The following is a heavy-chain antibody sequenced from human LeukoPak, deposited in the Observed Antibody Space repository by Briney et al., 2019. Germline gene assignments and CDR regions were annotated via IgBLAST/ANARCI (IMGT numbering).Heavy chain of an antibody. CDR3: ARAEGGYGSGSYSYYYYYMDV. Sequence: PGGSLRLSCAASGFTFSSYGMSWVRQAPGKGLEWVSAISGSGGSTYYADSVKGRFTISRDNSKNTLYLQMNSLRAEDTAVYYCARAEGGYGSGSYSYYYYYMDVWGKGTTVTVSS. V-gene: IGHV3-23*01. CDR1: GFTFSSYG. D-gene: IGHD3-10*01. CDR2: ISGSGGST. J-gene: IGHJ6*03.